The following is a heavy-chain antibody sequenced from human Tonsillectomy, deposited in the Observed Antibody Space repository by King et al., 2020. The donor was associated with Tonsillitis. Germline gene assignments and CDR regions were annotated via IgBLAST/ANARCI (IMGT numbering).Heavy chain of an antibody. CDR1: GYTFSSYD. D-gene: IGHD3-9*01. J-gene: IGHJ5*02. V-gene: IGHV1-8*02. CDR2: MNPNSPNT. Sequence: QLVQSGAEVKKPGASVKVSCKASGYTFSSYDIHWVRQAAGQGLEWMGWMNPNSPNTGLAQKFQGRVTMTRDTSISTAFMELSSLRSEDTAVYYCARGVFFVYGRGHYKLTWFNAWGRGTLVVDSS. CDR3: ARGVFFVYGRGHYKLTWFNA.